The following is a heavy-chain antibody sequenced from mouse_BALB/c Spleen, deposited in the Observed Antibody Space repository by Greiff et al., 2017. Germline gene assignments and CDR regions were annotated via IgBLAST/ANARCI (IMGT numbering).Heavy chain of an antibody. CDR2: ILPGSGST. CDR3: ARRDPYAMDY. V-gene: IGHV1-9*01. CDR1: GYTFSSYW. J-gene: IGHJ4*01. Sequence: QVQLQQSGAELMKPGASVKISCKATGYTFSSYWIEWVKQRPGHGLEWIGEILPGSGSTNYNEMFKGKATLTVDTSSSTAYIQLSSLSSEDSAVYFCARRDPYAMDYWGQGTSVTVSS.